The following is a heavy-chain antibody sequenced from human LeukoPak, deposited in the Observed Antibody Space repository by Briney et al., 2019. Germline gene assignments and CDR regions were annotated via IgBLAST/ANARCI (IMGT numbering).Heavy chain of an antibody. Sequence: ASVTVSCKASGYTFTSFGISWVRQAPGQGLEWMGWISPYNGNTNYAQNLQGRVTMTTDTSTRTAYMELRSLRSDDTAVYYCARVGGWARDDYKADAFHIWGQGTMVTVSS. CDR3: ARVGGWARDDYKADAFHI. CDR1: GYTFTSFG. V-gene: IGHV1-18*01. J-gene: IGHJ3*02. CDR2: ISPYNGNT. D-gene: IGHD6-19*01.